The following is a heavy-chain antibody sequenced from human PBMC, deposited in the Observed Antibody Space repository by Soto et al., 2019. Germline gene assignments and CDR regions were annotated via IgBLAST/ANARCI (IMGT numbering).Heavy chain of an antibody. D-gene: IGHD3-3*01. CDR3: ARWWSGSRQGFDP. CDR2: IYYSGST. J-gene: IGHJ5*02. CDR1: GGSISSGDYY. V-gene: IGHV4-31*03. Sequence: QVQLQEAGPGLVKPSQTLSLTCTVSGGSISSGDYYWSWIRQHPGKVLAWIGYIYYSGSTYYNPSLKSRVTISVDTSKNQFSLKLSSVTAADTAVYYCARWWSGSRQGFDPWGPGTLVTGSS.